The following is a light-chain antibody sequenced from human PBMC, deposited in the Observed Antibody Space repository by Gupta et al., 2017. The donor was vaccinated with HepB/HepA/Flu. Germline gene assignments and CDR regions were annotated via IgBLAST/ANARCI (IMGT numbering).Light chain of an antibody. CDR1: QSMSRY. Sequence: DIQMTQSPSSLSASVGDRVTVTCRASQSMSRYLNWYQQKPGKAPNLLIHGASTLQSGVPSRFSGSGSGTNFTLTISRLQPEEFGTYYCQQGDNSPYTFGQGTKLEI. CDR3: QQGDNSPYT. CDR2: GAS. J-gene: IGKJ2*01. V-gene: IGKV1-39*01.